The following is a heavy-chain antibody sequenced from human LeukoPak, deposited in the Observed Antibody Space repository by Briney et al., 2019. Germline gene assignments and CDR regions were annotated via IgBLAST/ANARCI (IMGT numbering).Heavy chain of an antibody. CDR2: IYGGGNI. V-gene: IGHV3-53*01. CDR1: GFTVSSNY. J-gene: IGHJ4*02. CDR3: ARGAGYNYPYYFDY. Sequence: GGSLRLSCAASGFTVSSNYMNWVRQDPGKGLEWASVIYGGGNIYYADSVKGRFTISRDNSKNTLYLQMNSLRAEDTAVYYCARGAGYNYPYYFDYWGQGTLVTVSS. D-gene: IGHD5-24*01.